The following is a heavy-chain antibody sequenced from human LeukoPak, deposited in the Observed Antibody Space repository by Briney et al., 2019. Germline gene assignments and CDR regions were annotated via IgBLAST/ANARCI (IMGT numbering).Heavy chain of an antibody. V-gene: IGHV1-46*01. CDR3: ARDSFSSSWYVLDY. J-gene: IGHJ4*02. CDR1: GYIFSSYY. D-gene: IGHD6-13*01. Sequence: GASVKVSCKASGYIFSSYYMYWVRQAPGQGLEWMGIINPSGGSIRYAQKFQGRVTMTRDTSTSTVYMELSSLRSEDTAVYYCARDSFSSSWYVLDYWGQGTLVTVSS. CDR2: INPSGGSI.